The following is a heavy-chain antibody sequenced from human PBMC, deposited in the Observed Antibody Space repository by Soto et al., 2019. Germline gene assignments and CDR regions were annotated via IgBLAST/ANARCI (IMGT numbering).Heavy chain of an antibody. CDR2: ISYGGGTT. V-gene: IGHV3-23*01. D-gene: IGHD3-22*01. CDR3: AKNPGYYYDSTGYHFDY. J-gene: IGHJ4*02. CDR1: EFTCSHDA. Sequence: GGSLRLSCAASEFTCSHDAMSWVRQAPGKGLEWVSAISYGGGTTYYADSVKGRFTISRDNSKNTLYLQMNSLRAEDTAVYYCAKNPGYYYDSTGYHFDYWGQGTLVTVSS.